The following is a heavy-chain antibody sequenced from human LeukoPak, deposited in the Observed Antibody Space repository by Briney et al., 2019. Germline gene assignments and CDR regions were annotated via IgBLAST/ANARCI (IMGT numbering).Heavy chain of an antibody. Sequence: SETLSLTCAVYGGSFSGYYWSWIRQPPGKGLEWIGEINHSGSTKYNPSLKSRVTISVDTSKNQFSLKLSSVTAADTAVYYCARGRRTVRGVLDYWGQGTLVTVSS. J-gene: IGHJ4*02. V-gene: IGHV4-34*01. CDR2: INHSGST. D-gene: IGHD3-10*01. CDR3: ARGRRTVRGVLDY. CDR1: GGSFSGYY.